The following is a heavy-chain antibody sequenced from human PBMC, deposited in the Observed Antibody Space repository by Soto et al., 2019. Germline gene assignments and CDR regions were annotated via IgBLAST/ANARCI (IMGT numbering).Heavy chain of an antibody. CDR3: ARELAGYCSGGSCFVVDWFDP. Sequence: GASVKVSCKASGYTFTGYYMHWVRQAPGQGLEWMGWINPNSGGTNYAQKFQGRVTMTRDTSISTAYMELSRLRSDDTAVYYRARELAGYCSGGSCFVVDWFDPWGQGTLVTVSS. V-gene: IGHV1-2*02. J-gene: IGHJ5*02. CDR2: INPNSGGT. D-gene: IGHD2-15*01. CDR1: GYTFTGYY.